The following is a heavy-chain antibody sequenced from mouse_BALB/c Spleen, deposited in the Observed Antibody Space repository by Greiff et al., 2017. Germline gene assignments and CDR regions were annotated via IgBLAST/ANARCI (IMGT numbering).Heavy chain of an antibody. D-gene: IGHD1-1*01. CDR2: ISSGGST. CDR3: ASETNYYGSSYNDY. Sequence: EVKLVESGGGLVKPGGSLKLSCAASGFTFSSYAMSWVRQTPEKRLEWVASISSGGSTYYPDSVKGRFTISRDNARNILYLQMSSLRSEDTAMYYCASETNYYGSSYNDYWGQGTTLTVSS. CDR1: GFTFSSYA. V-gene: IGHV5-6-5*01. J-gene: IGHJ2*01.